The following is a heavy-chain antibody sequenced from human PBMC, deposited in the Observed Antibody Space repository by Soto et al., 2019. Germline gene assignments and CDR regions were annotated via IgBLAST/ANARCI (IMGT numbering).Heavy chain of an antibody. Sequence: SETLSLTCTVSGGSISSSSYYWGWIRQPPGKGLEWIGYIYHSGSTYYNPSLKSRVTISVDRSKNQFSLKLSSVTAADTAVYYCARGGRWTFDYWGQGTLVTVSS. CDR1: GGSISSSSYY. V-gene: IGHV4-39*07. D-gene: IGHD3-16*02. CDR3: ARGGRWTFDY. J-gene: IGHJ4*02. CDR2: IYHSGST.